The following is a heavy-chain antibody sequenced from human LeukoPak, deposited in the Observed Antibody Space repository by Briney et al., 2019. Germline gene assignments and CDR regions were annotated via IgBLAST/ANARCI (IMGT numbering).Heavy chain of an antibody. CDR2: IYYSGST. J-gene: IGHJ4*02. Sequence: PSETLSLTCTVSGGSITSSSDFWGWIRQPPGKGLEWIGGIYYSGSTYYNPSLRSRVTTSVDTSKNQFSLKLSSVTAADTAVYYCVRRGYSYGLGYFDYWGQGTLVTVSS. V-gene: IGHV4-39*01. CDR3: VRRGYSYGLGYFDY. CDR1: GGSITSSSDF. D-gene: IGHD5-18*01.